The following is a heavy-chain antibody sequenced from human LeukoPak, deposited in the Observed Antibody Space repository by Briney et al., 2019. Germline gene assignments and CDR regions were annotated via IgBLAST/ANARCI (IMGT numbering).Heavy chain of an antibody. Sequence: ASVKVSCKASGYTFTSYYMHWVRQAPGQGLGWMGIINPSGGSTSYAQKFQGRVTMTRDTSTSTVYMELSSLRSEDTAVYYCARARGSDSSSNYYMDVWGKGTTVTVSS. J-gene: IGHJ6*03. D-gene: IGHD6-13*01. CDR1: GYTFTSYY. CDR2: INPSGGST. CDR3: ARARGSDSSSNYYMDV. V-gene: IGHV1-46*01.